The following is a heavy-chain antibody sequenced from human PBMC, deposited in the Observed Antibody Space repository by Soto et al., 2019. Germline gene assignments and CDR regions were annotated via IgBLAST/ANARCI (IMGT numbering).Heavy chain of an antibody. V-gene: IGHV4-39*01. J-gene: IGHJ4*02. CDR3: ARHDGPMITFGGVIVARYFDY. D-gene: IGHD3-16*02. CDR1: GGSISSSSYY. CDR2: IYYSGST. Sequence: PSETLSLTCTVSGGSISSSSYYWGWIRQPPGKGLEWIGSIYYSGSTYYNPSLKSRVTISVDTSKNQFSLKLSSVTAADTAVYYCARHDGPMITFGGVIVARYFDYWGQGTLVTVSS.